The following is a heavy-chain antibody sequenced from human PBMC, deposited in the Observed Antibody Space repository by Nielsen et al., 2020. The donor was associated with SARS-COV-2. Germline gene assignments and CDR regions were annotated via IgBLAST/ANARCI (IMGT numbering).Heavy chain of an antibody. D-gene: IGHD3/OR15-3a*01. J-gene: IGHJ6*02. CDR1: GYTFTGYY. V-gene: IGHV1-2*06. CDR2: INPNSGGT. CDR3: ARARATIFGLVMSYGMDV. Sequence: ASVKVSCKASGYTFTGYYMHWVRQAPGQGLEWMGRINPNSGGTNYAQKFQGTVTMTRDASISTVYMELTSDDTAVYYCARARATIFGLVMSYGMDVWCQGTTVAVSS.